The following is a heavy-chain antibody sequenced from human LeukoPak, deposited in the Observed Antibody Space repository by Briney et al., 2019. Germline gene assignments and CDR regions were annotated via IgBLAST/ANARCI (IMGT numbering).Heavy chain of an antibody. D-gene: IGHD1-26*01. V-gene: IGHV3-21*01. CDR1: GFTFSSYS. CDR2: ISSSSSYI. J-gene: IGHJ4*02. Sequence: GGSLRLSCAASGFTFSSYSMNWVRQAPGKGLEWVSSISSSSSYIYYADSVKGRFTISRDNAKNSLYLQMNGLRAEDTAVYYCARDEYSGSYKTRYYFDYWGQGTLVTVSS. CDR3: ARDEYSGSYKTRYYFDY.